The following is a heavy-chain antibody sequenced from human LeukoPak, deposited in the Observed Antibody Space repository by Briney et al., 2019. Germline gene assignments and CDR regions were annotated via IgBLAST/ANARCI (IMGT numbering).Heavy chain of an antibody. CDR1: GYTFTSYD. V-gene: IGHV1-8*01. Sequence: GASVKVSCKASGYTFTSYDINWVRQATGQGLEWMGWMNPNSGNTGYAQKFQGRVTMTRDTSISTAYMELSRLRSDDTAVYYCARVRGIVATTFNWFDPWGQGTLVTVSS. D-gene: IGHD5-12*01. CDR2: MNPNSGNT. CDR3: ARVRGIVATTFNWFDP. J-gene: IGHJ5*02.